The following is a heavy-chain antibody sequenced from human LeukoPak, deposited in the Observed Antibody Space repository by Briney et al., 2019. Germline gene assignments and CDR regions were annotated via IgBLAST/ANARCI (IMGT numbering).Heavy chain of an antibody. J-gene: IGHJ4*02. CDR1: GYTFTSYY. D-gene: IGHD5-12*01. CDR3: AREDRGGQTDY. Sequence: GSSVKLSCKASGYTFTSYYMHWVRQAPGQGLEWMGIINPSGGGTSYAQKFQGRVTMTRDTSTSTVYMELSSLRSEDTAVYYCAREDRGGQTDYWGQGTLVTVSS. CDR2: INPSGGGT. V-gene: IGHV1-46*03.